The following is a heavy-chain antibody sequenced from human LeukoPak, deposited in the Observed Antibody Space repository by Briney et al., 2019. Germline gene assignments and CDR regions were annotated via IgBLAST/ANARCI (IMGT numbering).Heavy chain of an antibody. J-gene: IGHJ3*02. V-gene: IGHV1-69*04. CDR2: IIPILGIA. CDR3: ARYGSEMANAFDI. Sequence: ASVKVSCKASGGTFSSYAISWVRQAPGQGLEWMGRIIPILGIANYAQKFQGRVTITADKSTSTAYMELSSLRSEDTAVYYCARYGSEMANAFDIWGQGTMVTVSS. CDR1: GGTFSSYA. D-gene: IGHD5-24*01.